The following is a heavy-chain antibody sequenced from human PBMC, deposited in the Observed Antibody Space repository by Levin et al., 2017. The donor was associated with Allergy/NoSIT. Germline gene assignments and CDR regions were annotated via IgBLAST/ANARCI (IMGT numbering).Heavy chain of an antibody. CDR1: GFTFSDYY. CDR2: ISSSGSTI. Sequence: GESLKISCAASGFTFSDYYMSWIRQAPGKGLEWVSYISSSGSTIYYADSVKGRFTISRDNAKNSLYLQMNSLRAEDTAVYYCARADRGDQPGSPNYYYYGMDVWGQGTTVTVSS. D-gene: IGHD4-17*01. CDR3: ARADRGDQPGSPNYYYYGMDV. V-gene: IGHV3-11*01. J-gene: IGHJ6*02.